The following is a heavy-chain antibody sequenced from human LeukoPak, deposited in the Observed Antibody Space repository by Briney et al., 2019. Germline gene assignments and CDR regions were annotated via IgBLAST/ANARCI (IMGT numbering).Heavy chain of an antibody. CDR2: IIPIFGTA. J-gene: IGHJ4*02. D-gene: IGHD3-3*01. CDR1: GGTFSSYA. V-gene: IGHV1-69*05. Sequence: ASVKVSCKASGGTFSSYAISWVRQAPGQGLEWMGRIIPIFGTANYAQKFQGRVTITTDESTSTAYMELSSLRSEDTAVYYCARDSSTIFGVTYYFDYWGQGTLVTVSS. CDR3: ARDSSTIFGVTYYFDY.